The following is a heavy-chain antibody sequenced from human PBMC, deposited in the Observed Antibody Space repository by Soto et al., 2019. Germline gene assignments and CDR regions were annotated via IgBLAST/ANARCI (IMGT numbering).Heavy chain of an antibody. D-gene: IGHD4-17*01. CDR1: GFTFSSYA. CDR2: ISSNGGST. Sequence: EVQLVESGEGLVQPGGSLRLSCAASGFTFSSYAMHWVRQAPGKGLEYVSAISSNGGSTYYADSVKGRFTISRDNSKNTLYLQMGSLRAEDMAVYYCARGGEDDYDLYWYFDLWGRGTLVTVSS. CDR3: ARGGEDDYDLYWYFDL. J-gene: IGHJ2*01. V-gene: IGHV3-64*02.